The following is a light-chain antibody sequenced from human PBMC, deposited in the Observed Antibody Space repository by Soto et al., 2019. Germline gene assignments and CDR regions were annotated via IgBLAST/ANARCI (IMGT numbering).Light chain of an antibody. V-gene: IGKV1-39*01. J-gene: IGKJ1*01. Sequence: DLQLTQSPSSLSASVGDRVTITCRASQSITSYLNWYQQKPGKAPKLLIYAASTLQTGVPSRFSGCGAKTAFTLTIGSMQPEDFKVYFCQQSYATDRTFGQGTRV. CDR2: AAS. CDR3: QQSYATDRT. CDR1: QSITSY.